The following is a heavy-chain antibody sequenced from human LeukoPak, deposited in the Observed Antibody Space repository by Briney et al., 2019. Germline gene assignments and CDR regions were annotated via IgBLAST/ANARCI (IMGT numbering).Heavy chain of an antibody. J-gene: IGHJ4*02. V-gene: IGHV3-30-3*01. D-gene: IGHD5-12*01. CDR2: ISYDGSNK. CDR1: GFTFSSYA. CDR3: ARETRIRGMATTDSY. Sequence: GGSLRLSCAASGFTFSSYAMHWVRQAPGKGLEWVAVISYDGSNKYYADSVKGRFTISRDNSKNTLYLQMNSLRAEDTAVYYCARETRIRGMATTDSYWGQGTLVTVSS.